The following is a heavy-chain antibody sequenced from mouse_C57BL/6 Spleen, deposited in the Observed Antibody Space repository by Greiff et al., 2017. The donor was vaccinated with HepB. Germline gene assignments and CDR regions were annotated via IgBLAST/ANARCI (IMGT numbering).Heavy chain of an antibody. J-gene: IGHJ2*01. CDR3: TRDEGLRRFDY. CDR1: GFTFSSYA. V-gene: IGHV5-9-1*02. CDR2: ISSGGDYI. Sequence: EVMLVESGEGLVKPGGSLKLSCAASGFTFSSYAMSWVRQTPEKRLEWVAYISSGGDYIYYADTVKGRFTISRDNARNTLYLQMTSLKSEDTSMYYVTRDEGLRRFDYRGQGTTLTVSS. D-gene: IGHD2-4*01.